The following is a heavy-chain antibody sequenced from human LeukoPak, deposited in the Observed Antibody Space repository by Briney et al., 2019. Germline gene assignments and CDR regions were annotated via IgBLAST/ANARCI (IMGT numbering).Heavy chain of an antibody. CDR2: FIPILAIA. Sequence: SVKVSCKASGGTFSSYAISWVRQAPGQGFEWMGRFIPILAIANYAQKFQGRVTITADKSTSTAYMELSSLRSEDTAVYYCARDSVGATGAFDIWGQGTMVTVSS. CDR3: ARDSVGATGAFDI. D-gene: IGHD1-26*01. V-gene: IGHV1-69*04. J-gene: IGHJ3*02. CDR1: GGTFSSYA.